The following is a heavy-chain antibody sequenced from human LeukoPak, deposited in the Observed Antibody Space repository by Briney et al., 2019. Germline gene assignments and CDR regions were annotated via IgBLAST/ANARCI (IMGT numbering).Heavy chain of an antibody. CDR1: GFTFRTYS. J-gene: IGHJ4*02. CDR3: VRGAGPYGDYRDY. D-gene: IGHD4-17*01. CDR2: FSISNTI. Sequence: GGSLRLSCAASGFTFRTYSMNWVRQAPWKGLEWVSCFSISNTIYYADSVKGRFTISRDNDENSLYLQMNSLRAEDTAVYYCVRGAGPYGDYRDYWGQGTLVTVSS. V-gene: IGHV3-48*01.